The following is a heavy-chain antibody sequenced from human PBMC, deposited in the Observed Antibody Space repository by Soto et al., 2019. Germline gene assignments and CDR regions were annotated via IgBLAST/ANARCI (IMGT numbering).Heavy chain of an antibody. CDR1: SDSIRNYY. D-gene: IGHD2-2*01. CDR2: ISISGRP. V-gene: IGHV4-4*07. CDR3: ARDPAMRGYFDY. J-gene: IGHJ4*02. Sequence: QVQLQESGPGLVKPSETLSLNCTVSSDSIRNYYWSWIRQPAGKGPEWIGRISISGRPNYNPSRKIRVTLSVEKSKNQFSLKLPSVAAADTAVYYCARDPAMRGYFDYWGQQTLVTVSS.